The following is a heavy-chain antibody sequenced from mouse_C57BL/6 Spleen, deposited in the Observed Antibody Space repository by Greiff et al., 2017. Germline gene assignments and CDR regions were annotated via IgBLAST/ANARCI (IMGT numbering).Heavy chain of an antibody. D-gene: IGHD1-1*01. V-gene: IGHV1-39*01. J-gene: IGHJ1*03. CDR3: ARRDYYGSNWYFDV. CDR2: INPNYGTT. CDR1: GYSFTDYN. Sequence: EVKLQESGPELVKPGASVKISCKASGYSFTDYNMNWVKQSNGKSLEWIGVINPNYGTTSYNQKFKGKATLTVDQSSSTAYMQLNSLTSEDSAVYYCARRDYYGSNWYFDVWGTGTTVTVSS.